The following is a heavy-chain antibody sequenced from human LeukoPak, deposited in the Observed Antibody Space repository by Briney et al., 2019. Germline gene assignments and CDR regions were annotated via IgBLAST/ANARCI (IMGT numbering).Heavy chain of an antibody. V-gene: IGHV1-2*02. CDR1: GYTFTGYY. D-gene: IGHD6-19*01. Sequence: ASVKDSCKASGYTFTGYYMHWVRQAPGQGLEWMGWINPNSGGTNYAQKFQGRVTMTRDTSISTAYMELSRLRSDDTAVYYCARDKYSSGWTNFDYWGQGTLVTVSS. J-gene: IGHJ4*02. CDR2: INPNSGGT. CDR3: ARDKYSSGWTNFDY.